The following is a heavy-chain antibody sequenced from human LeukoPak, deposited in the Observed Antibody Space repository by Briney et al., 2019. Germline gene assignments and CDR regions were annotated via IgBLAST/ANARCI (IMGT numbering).Heavy chain of an antibody. CDR1: GGSISRYY. D-gene: IGHD2-2*01. CDR2: IYSSGST. Sequence: SETLSLTCTVSGGSISRYYWSWIRQPPGKGLECVGYIYSSGSTNYNPSLKSRVTISVDTSKNQFSLKLSSVTAADTAVYYCARQVDVGCSSTSCYGHGAFDIWGQGAVVTVSS. J-gene: IGHJ3*02. V-gene: IGHV4-59*08. CDR3: ARQVDVGCSSTSCYGHGAFDI.